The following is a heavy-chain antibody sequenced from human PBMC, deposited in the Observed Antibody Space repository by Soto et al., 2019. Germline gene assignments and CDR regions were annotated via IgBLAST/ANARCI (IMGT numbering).Heavy chain of an antibody. J-gene: IGHJ6*02. D-gene: IGHD3-3*01. V-gene: IGHV1-46*01. Sequence: ASVKVSCKASGYTFTSYYMHWVRQAPGQGLEWMGIINPSGGSTSYAQKFQGRVTITRDTSTSTVYMDLSSLRSDDTAVYYCAKDILEWLFGSGDYYYYGMDVWGQGTTVTVSS. CDR3: AKDILEWLFGSGDYYYYGMDV. CDR1: GYTFTSYY. CDR2: INPSGGST.